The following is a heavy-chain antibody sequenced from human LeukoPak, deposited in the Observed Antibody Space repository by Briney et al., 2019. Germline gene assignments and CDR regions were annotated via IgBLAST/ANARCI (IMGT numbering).Heavy chain of an antibody. Sequence: GGSLRLSCSASGFTFSSYWMNWVRQAPGKGLERVANINQDGSEKYYVDSVKGRFTISRDNAKNSLYLQMNSLRVEDTAVYYCARDKYGAYFDSWGQGTLVTVSS. CDR2: INQDGSEK. V-gene: IGHV3-7*04. D-gene: IGHD4-17*01. J-gene: IGHJ4*02. CDR3: ARDKYGAYFDS. CDR1: GFTFSSYW.